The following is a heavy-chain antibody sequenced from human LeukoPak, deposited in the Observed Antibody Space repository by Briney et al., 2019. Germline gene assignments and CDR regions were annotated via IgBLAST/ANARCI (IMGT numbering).Heavy chain of an antibody. CDR2: VDHTGST. Sequence: SETLSLTCTVSDDSITMYYWTWIRQPPGKGLEWIGYVDHTGSTKFNPSLNGRVSISRDTSKNQFSLKLSSVTAADTAVYYCASYYYDSTYFDYWGQGTLVTVSS. CDR3: ASYYYDSTYFDY. V-gene: IGHV4-59*01. J-gene: IGHJ4*02. D-gene: IGHD3-22*01. CDR1: DDSITMYY.